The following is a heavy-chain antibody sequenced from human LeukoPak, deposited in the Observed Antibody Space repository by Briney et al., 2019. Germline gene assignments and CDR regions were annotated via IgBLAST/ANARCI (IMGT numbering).Heavy chain of an antibody. CDR2: INPSGGST. Sequence: GASVKVSCKASGYTFTSYYMHWVRQAPGQGLEWMGIINPSGGSTSYAQKFQGRVTMTRDTSISTAYMELSRLRSDDTAVYYCASAYNWFDPWGQGTLVTVSS. CDR3: ASAYNWFDP. CDR1: GYTFTSYY. J-gene: IGHJ5*02. V-gene: IGHV1-46*01.